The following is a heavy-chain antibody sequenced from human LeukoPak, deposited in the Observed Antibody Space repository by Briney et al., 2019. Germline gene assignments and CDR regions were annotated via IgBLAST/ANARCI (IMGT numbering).Heavy chain of an antibody. CDR1: GFTFSSYA. CDR3: AKLTNSGSFEFDY. Sequence: GGSLRLSCAASGFTFSSYAMSWVRQAPGKGLEWVSGISGTGGNTYYADSVKGRFTISRDNSKSTLYLQMNSLRAEDTAVYYCAKLTNSGSFEFDYWGQGTLVTVSS. V-gene: IGHV3-23*01. D-gene: IGHD1-26*01. CDR2: ISGTGGNT. J-gene: IGHJ4*02.